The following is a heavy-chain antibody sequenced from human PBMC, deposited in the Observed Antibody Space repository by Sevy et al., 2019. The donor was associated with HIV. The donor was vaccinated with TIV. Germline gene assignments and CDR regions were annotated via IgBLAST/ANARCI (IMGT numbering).Heavy chain of an antibody. V-gene: IGHV3-7*01. J-gene: IGHJ4*02. CDR3: ARVSAPPYPYEDS. D-gene: IGHD3-3*01. Sequence: GGSLRLSCVASGFTFDRYWMSWVRQAPGKGLEWVANINQGGGAKNYVDSVEGRLTISRDNAKNSVFLQMTGLRAEDTAVYYCARVSAPPYPYEDSWGQGTLVTVSS. CDR1: GFTFDRYW. CDR2: INQGGGAK.